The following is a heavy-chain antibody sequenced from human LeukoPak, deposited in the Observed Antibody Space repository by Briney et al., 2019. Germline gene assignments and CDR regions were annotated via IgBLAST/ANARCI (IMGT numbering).Heavy chain of an antibody. CDR1: GYTFTGYY. D-gene: IGHD3-22*01. Sequence: ASVKVSCKASGYTFTGYYMHWVRQAPGQGLEWMGRINPNSGGTNYAQKFQGRVTMTRDTSISTAYMELSSLRSEDTAVYYCARDSRSGYYLFDYWGQGTLVTVSS. J-gene: IGHJ4*02. CDR3: ARDSRSGYYLFDY. V-gene: IGHV1-2*06. CDR2: INPNSGGT.